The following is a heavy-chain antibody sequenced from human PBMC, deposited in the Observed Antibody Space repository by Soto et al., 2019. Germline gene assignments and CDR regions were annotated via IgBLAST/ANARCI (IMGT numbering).Heavy chain of an antibody. V-gene: IGHV4-31*03. CDR1: GGSIRSAGHY. CDR3: ARAKGGLLRNDIFDY. D-gene: IGHD3-22*01. Sequence: ASETLSLTCTVSGGSIRSAGHYWSWIRQHPGKGLEWIGYIYHSGSTNYNPSLKSRVTISVDKSKNQFSLKLSSVTAADTAVYYCARAKGGLLRNDIFDYWGQGTLVTVSS. CDR2: IYHSGST. J-gene: IGHJ4*02.